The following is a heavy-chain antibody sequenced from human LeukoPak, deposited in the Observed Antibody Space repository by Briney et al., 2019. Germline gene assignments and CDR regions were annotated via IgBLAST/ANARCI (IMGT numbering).Heavy chain of an antibody. CDR2: FDPEDGET. CDR1: GYTLTEVS. D-gene: IGHD3-10*01. V-gene: IGHV1-24*01. CDR3: ATVDFGVTAGAFDI. J-gene: IGHJ3*02. Sequence: ASVKVSCKVSGYTLTEVSIHWVRQAPGKGLEWMAGFDPEDGETIYAQKFQGRVTMTEDTSTDTAYMELSSLRSEDTAVYYCATVDFGVTAGAFDIWGQGTMVTVSS.